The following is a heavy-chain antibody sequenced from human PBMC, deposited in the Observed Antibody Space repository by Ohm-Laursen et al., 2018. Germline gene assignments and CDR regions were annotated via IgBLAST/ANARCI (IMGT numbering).Heavy chain of an antibody. CDR2: TRNKANSYTT. J-gene: IGHJ6*02. CDR3: AKDSSGGYYGMHV. V-gene: IGHV3-72*01. Sequence: SLRLSCTASGFTLRDHYMDWVRQAPGKGLEWVGRTRNKANSYTTEYAASVKGRFTISRDDSKNSMYLQMNSLKTEDTALYYCAKDSSGGYYGMHVWGQGTTVTVSS. D-gene: IGHD3-10*01. CDR1: GFTLRDHY.